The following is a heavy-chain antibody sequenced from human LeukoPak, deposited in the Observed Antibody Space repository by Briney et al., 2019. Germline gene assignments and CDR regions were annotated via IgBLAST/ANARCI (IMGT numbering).Heavy chain of an antibody. CDR1: GYTFISHD. V-gene: IGHV1-8*01. J-gene: IGHJ4*02. CDR3: ARGNLAAAGTVTDY. D-gene: IGHD6-13*01. Sequence: ASVKVSCKTSGYTFISHDINWVRQATGQGLEWMGWMNPNSGNTGYAQKFQGRVTMTRNTSISTAYMELSSLRSEDTAVYYCARGNLAAAGTVTDYWGQGTLVTVSS. CDR2: MNPNSGNT.